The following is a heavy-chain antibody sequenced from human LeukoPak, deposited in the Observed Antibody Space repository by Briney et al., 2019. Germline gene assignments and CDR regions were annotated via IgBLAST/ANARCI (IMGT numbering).Heavy chain of an antibody. D-gene: IGHD5-24*01. J-gene: IGHJ4*02. Sequence: PGGSLRLSCAASGFTFSSYWMHWVRQAPGKGLVWVSRISGDGTSTIYADSVKGRFTISRDNAKNTLYLQMNSLRAEDTAVYYCVRATTKDYFDYWGQGTVVSVCS. CDR2: ISGDGTST. V-gene: IGHV3-74*01. CDR1: GFTFSSYW. CDR3: VRATTKDYFDY.